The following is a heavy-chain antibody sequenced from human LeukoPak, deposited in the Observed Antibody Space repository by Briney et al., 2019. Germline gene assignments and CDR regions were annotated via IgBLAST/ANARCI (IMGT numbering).Heavy chain of an antibody. CDR3: ARAGTNYDILTGYPNDAFDI. V-gene: IGHV3-33*01. J-gene: IGHJ3*02. CDR1: GFTFNSYG. Sequence: GRSLRLSCAASGFTFNSYGMHWVRQAPGKGLEWVAVIWYDGSNEYYADSVKGRFTISRDNSKNTLYLQMNSLRAEDTAVYYCARAGTNYDILTGYPNDAFDIWGQGTMVTVSS. D-gene: IGHD3-9*01. CDR2: IWYDGSNE.